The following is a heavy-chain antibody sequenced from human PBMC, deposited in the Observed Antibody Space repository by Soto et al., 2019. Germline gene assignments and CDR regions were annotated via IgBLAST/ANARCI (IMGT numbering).Heavy chain of an antibody. J-gene: IGHJ6*03. CDR2: ISYDGSNK. CDR3: AKDSLDFWSGQTTYYYYYMDV. CDR1: GFTFSSYG. V-gene: IGHV3-30*18. D-gene: IGHD3-3*01. Sequence: GGSLRLSCAASGFTFSSYGMHWVRQAPGKGLEWVAVISYDGSNKYYADSVKGRFTISRDNSKNTLYLQMNSLRAEDTAVYYCAKDSLDFWSGQTTYYYYYMDVWGKGTTVTVS.